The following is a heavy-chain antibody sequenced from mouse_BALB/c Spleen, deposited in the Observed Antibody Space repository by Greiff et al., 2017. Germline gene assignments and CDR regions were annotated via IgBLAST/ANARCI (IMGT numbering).Heavy chain of an antibody. CDR2: IDPYNGDT. CDR1: GFNFKDYY. D-gene: IGHD3-2*01. J-gene: IGHJ4*01. CDR3: YADSSGYPFYAMDY. V-gene: IGHV14-4*02. Sequence: VQLQQSGAELVRSGASVKLSCTASGFNFKDYYMHWVKQRPEQGLEWIGWIDPYNGDTEYDPKFQGKATLTADTSSNTAYLQHSSLTSEDTAVYYCYADSSGYPFYAMDYWGQGTSVTVSS.